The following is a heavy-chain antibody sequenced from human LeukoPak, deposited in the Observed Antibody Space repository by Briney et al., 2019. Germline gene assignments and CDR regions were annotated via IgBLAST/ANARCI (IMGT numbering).Heavy chain of an antibody. D-gene: IGHD3-22*01. CDR2: IYYSGST. CDR1: GGSFSGYY. J-gene: IGHJ4*02. CDR3: ARRGEYYDSSGYYQPRSYFDY. V-gene: IGHV4-39*01. Sequence: SETLSLTCAVYGGSFSGYYWGWIRQPPGKGLEWIGSIYYSGSTYYNPSLESRVTISVDTSKNQFSLKLSSVTAADTAVYYCARRGEYYDSSGYYQPRSYFDYWGQGTLVTVSS.